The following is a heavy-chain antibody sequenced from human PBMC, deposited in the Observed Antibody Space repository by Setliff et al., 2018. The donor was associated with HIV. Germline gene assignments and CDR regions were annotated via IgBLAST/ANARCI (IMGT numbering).Heavy chain of an antibody. CDR2: IYHTGSS. CDR3: ARGVLDLVTSVYGF. J-gene: IGHJ4*02. Sequence: SETLSLTCDVSGFSISSRYYWGWIRQSPGKGLEWIGNIYHTGSSYYNPSLNDGATISLDTSKNQFSLKLNSVTAADTAVYYCARGVLDLVTSVYGFWGQGIPVTVSS. CDR1: GFSISSRYY. D-gene: IGHD5-18*01. V-gene: IGHV4-38-2*01.